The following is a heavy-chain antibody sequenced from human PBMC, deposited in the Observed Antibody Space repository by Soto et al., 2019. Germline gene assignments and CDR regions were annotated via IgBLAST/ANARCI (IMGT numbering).Heavy chain of an antibody. V-gene: IGHV1-69*01. CDR3: ARGGSGRSKTGTSDVYYYYGMAV. CDR2: IIPIFGTA. CDR1: GGSFSSYA. J-gene: IGHJ6*02. D-gene: IGHD1-7*01. Sequence: QVQLVQSGAEVKKPGSSVKVSCKASGGSFSSYAISWVRQAPGQRLEWMGGIIPIFGTANYAQKCQGRDKIIDDESAWEAEVALRSMRSEYTAVYYCARGGSGRSKTGTSDVYYYYGMAVWGQGATVTVFS.